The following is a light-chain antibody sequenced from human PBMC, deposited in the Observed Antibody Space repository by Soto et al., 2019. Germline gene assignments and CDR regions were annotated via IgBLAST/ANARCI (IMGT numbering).Light chain of an antibody. CDR3: QHYTLYSAP. Sequence: EVELTQSPATLSLSPGETATLSCRASQSVDKFLAWYQQRPGQPPRLLIFDSSNRATGVPVRFSGSGSGTVFTLTINRLQPDDFATYYCQHYTLYSAPFGQGTRV. CDR2: DSS. J-gene: IGKJ5*01. CDR1: QSVDKF. V-gene: IGKV3-11*01.